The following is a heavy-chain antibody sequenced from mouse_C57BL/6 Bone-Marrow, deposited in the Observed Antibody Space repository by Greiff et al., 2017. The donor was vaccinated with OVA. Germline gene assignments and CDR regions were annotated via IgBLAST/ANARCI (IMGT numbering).Heavy chain of an antibody. V-gene: IGHV1-55*01. Sequence: VQLQQPGAELVKPGASVKMSCKASGYTFTSYWITWVKQRPGQGLEWIGDIYPGSGSTSYNEKFKSKATLTVDKSSSTAYMQLSSLASEDTAVYYCARSRGNHFDDWGKGTTLTVSS. D-gene: IGHD2-1*01. CDR3: ARSRGNHFDD. CDR1: GYTFTSYW. J-gene: IGHJ2*01. CDR2: IYPGSGST.